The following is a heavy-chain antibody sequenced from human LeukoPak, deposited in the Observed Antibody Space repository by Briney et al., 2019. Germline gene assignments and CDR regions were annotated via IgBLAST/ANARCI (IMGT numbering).Heavy chain of an antibody. V-gene: IGHV5-51*01. Sequence: GESLKISWKGSGYSFTSYWIGWVRQMPGKGLEWMGIIYPSDADTRYSPSFQGQFTISADKAISTAYLQWSSLKASHTAMYYCARHEAGSSWSDYWGQGTLVTVSS. CDR2: IYPSDADT. CDR1: GYSFTSYW. D-gene: IGHD6-13*01. CDR3: ARHEAGSSWSDY. J-gene: IGHJ4*02.